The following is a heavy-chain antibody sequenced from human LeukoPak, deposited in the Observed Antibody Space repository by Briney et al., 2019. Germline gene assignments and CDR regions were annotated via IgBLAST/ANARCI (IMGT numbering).Heavy chain of an antibody. CDR3: ARRPGYCPNGVCYKRNWFDP. CDR1: GGSFSDYY. J-gene: IGHJ5*02. Sequence: PETLSLTCAVYGGSFSDYYWNWIRQPPGKGLEWIGEINQSGSTNYNPSLKSRVTLSVDTSNNQFSLKLSSVTAADTAVYYCARRPGYCPNGVCYKRNWFDPWGQGTLVTVSS. V-gene: IGHV4-34*01. D-gene: IGHD2-8*01. CDR2: INQSGST.